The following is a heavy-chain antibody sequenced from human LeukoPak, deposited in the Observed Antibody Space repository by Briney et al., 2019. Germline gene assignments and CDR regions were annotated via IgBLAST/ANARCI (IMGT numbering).Heavy chain of an antibody. CDR2: INHSGRT. J-gene: IGHJ4*02. Sequence: SQTLSLTCAVYGGSFRGYYWSWIRQPPGKGLEWIGEINHSGRTNYNPSLKSRVTISVDTSKNQFSLKLSSVTAADTAVYYCARRRYFDCWGQGTLVTVSS. V-gene: IGHV4-34*01. CDR1: GGSFRGYY. CDR3: ARRRYFDC.